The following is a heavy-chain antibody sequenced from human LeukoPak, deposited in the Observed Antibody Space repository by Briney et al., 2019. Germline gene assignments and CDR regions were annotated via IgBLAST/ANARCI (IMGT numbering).Heavy chain of an antibody. J-gene: IGHJ6*03. CDR2: ISSSSSYI. CDR1: GFTFSSYS. V-gene: IGHV3-21*01. CDR3: ARHAWGPGSGRYGPLNRGYYYMDV. D-gene: IGHD3-10*01. Sequence: GGSLRLSCAASGFTFSSYSMNWVRQAPGEGLEWVSSISSSSSYIYYADSVKGRFTISRDNAKNSLYLQMNSLRAEDTAVYYCARHAWGPGSGRYGPLNRGYYYMDVWGKGTTVTVSS.